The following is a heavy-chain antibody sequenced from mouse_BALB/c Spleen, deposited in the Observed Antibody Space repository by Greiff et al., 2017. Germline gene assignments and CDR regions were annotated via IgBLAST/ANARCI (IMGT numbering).Heavy chain of an antibody. CDR2: ISYSGST. CDR3: ARDGNYWYAMDY. CDR1: GYSITSDYA. V-gene: IGHV3-2*02. D-gene: IGHD2-1*01. J-gene: IGHJ4*01. Sequence: EVMLVESGPGLVKPSQSLSLTCTVTGYSITSDYAWNWIRQFPGNKLEWMGYISYSGSTSYNPSLKSRISITRDTSKNQFFLQLNSVTTEDTATYYCARDGNYWYAMDYWGQGTSVTVSS.